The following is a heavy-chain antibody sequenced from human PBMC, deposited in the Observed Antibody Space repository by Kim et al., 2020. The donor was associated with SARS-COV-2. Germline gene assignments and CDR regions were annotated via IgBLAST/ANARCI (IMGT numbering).Heavy chain of an antibody. CDR1: GFTFGDYA. J-gene: IGHJ6*02. Sequence: LSLTCAASGFTFGDYAMHWVRQAPGKGLEWVSGISWNSGSIGYADSVKGRFTISRDNAKNSLYLQMNSLRAEDTALYYCAKEDPKGQYSSGWYYYYYGMDVWGQGTTVTVSS. V-gene: IGHV3-9*01. CDR3: AKEDPKGQYSSGWYYYYYGMDV. D-gene: IGHD6-19*01. CDR2: ISWNSGSI.